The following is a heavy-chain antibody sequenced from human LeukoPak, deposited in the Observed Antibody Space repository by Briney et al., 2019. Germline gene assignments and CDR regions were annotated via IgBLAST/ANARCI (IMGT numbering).Heavy chain of an antibody. CDR1: GFTFSSYA. CDR3: SYSSSSGVDYYYYMDV. V-gene: IGHV3-23*01. CDR2: ISGSGGST. D-gene: IGHD6-6*01. Sequence: SGGPLRLSCAASGFTFSSYAMSWVRQAPGKGLEWVSAISGSGGSTYYADSVKGRFTISRDNSKNTLYLQMNSLRAEDTAVYYCSYSSSSGVDYYYYMDVWGKGTTVTVSS. J-gene: IGHJ6*03.